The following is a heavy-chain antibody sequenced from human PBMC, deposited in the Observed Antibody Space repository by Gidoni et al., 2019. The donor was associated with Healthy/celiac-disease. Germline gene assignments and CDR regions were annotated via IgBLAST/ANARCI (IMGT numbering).Heavy chain of an antibody. CDR2: ISYDGSNK. Sequence: QVQLVASGGGVVQPGRSLSLSCASSGSTFSSYGMHWVRQAPGKGLEWVAVISYDGSNKYYADSVKGRFTISRDNSKNTLYLQMNSLRAEDTAVYYCAKARVVVVPAAVDYWGQGTLVTVSS. D-gene: IGHD2-2*01. V-gene: IGHV3-30*18. CDR3: AKARVVVVPAAVDY. CDR1: GSTFSSYG. J-gene: IGHJ4*02.